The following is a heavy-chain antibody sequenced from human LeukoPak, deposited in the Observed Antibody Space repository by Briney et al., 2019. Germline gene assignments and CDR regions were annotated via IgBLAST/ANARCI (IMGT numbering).Heavy chain of an antibody. J-gene: IGHJ4*02. Sequence: GGSLRLSCAASGFTFSNYWMSWVRQAPGKGPECVGEIKTDGSDKYYVGSVKGRFTISRDNAKNSLYLQMNSLRAEDTAVYYCARDSLIQYGSGSYWGFDYWGQGILVTVSS. V-gene: IGHV3-7*03. CDR3: ARDSLIQYGSGSYWGFDY. CDR1: GFTFSNYW. CDR2: IKTDGSDK. D-gene: IGHD3-10*01.